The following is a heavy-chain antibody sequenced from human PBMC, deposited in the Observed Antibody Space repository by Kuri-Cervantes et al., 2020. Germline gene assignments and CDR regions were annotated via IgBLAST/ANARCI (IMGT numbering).Heavy chain of an antibody. V-gene: IGHV3-23*01. J-gene: IGHJ3*02. Sequence: GESLKISCAASGFTFSSYAMSWVRQAPGKGLEWVSAISGSGGSTYYADSVKGRFTISRDNSKNTLYLQMNSLRAEDTAVYYCAKMRSGYGDYANAFDIWGQETMVTVSS. CDR3: AKMRSGYGDYANAFDI. D-gene: IGHD4-17*01. CDR1: GFTFSSYA. CDR2: ISGSGGST.